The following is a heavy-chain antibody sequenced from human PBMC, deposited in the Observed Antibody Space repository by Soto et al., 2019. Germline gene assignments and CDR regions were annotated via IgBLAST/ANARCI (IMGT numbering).Heavy chain of an antibody. CDR3: ARGDCSGGSCIYYDGMDV. CDR1: GYTFTSYD. D-gene: IGHD2-15*01. V-gene: IGHV1-8*01. J-gene: IGHJ6*02. CDR2: MNPNSGNT. Sequence: ASVKVSCKASGYTFTSYDINWVRQATGQGLEWMGWMNPNSGNTGYAQKFQGRVTMTRNTSISTAYMELSSLRSEDTAVYYCARGDCSGGSCIYYDGMDVWGQGTMVTVSS.